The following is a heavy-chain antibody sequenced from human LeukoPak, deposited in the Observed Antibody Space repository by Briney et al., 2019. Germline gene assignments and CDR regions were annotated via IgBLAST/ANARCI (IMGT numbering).Heavy chain of an antibody. CDR3: ATSTGWRFDY. CDR2: IREDGNEK. J-gene: IGHJ4*02. Sequence: PGGSLRLSCVASGFTLSSYWMSWVRQAPGKGLEWVANIREDGNEKYYVDSVKGRFTISRDNAKNSLWLQMNSLRAGDTAVYYCATSTGWRFDYWGQGTLVTVSS. CDR1: GFTLSSYW. V-gene: IGHV3-7*01. D-gene: IGHD2-8*02.